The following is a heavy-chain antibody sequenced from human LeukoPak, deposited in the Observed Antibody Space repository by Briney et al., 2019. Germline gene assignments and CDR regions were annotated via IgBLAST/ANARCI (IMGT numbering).Heavy chain of an antibody. Sequence: PGGSLRLSCAASGFTFSSYWMNWVRQAPGKGLEWVANIKQDGSEKYYVDSVKGRFTISRDNSKNSLYLQMNSLRAEDTAVYYCARVCSGWYPENWGQGTMVTVSS. J-gene: IGHJ3*01. CDR2: IKQDGSEK. CDR3: ARVCSGWYPEN. D-gene: IGHD6-19*01. CDR1: GFTFSSYW. V-gene: IGHV3-7*04.